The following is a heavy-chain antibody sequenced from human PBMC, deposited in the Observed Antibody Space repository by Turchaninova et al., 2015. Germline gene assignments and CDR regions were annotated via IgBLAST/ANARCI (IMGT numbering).Heavy chain of an antibody. CDR2: IFHSGVS. V-gene: IGHV4-38-2*02. J-gene: IGHJ6*02. CDR1: GYFLSRDCY. CDR3: ARDRGYCSGGSCYRQDGMDV. D-gene: IGHD2-15*01. Sequence: QVQLQESGPGMVKPSATLSHPCPVSGYFLSRDCYLGWIRQPPGEGVEWLENIFHSGVSYYNPALMSRVTISVDTSKNQFSLKLSSVTAADTAVYVCARDRGYCSGGSCYRQDGMDVWGQGTTVTVSS.